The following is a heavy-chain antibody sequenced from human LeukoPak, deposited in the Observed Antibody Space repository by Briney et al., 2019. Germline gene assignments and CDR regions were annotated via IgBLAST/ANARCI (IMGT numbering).Heavy chain of an antibody. CDR3: AKGKARAIPATAKAYYYLDV. V-gene: IGHV1-69*13. CDR1: GGTFSSYG. D-gene: IGHD6-13*01. J-gene: IGHJ6*03. Sequence: SVKVSCKASGGTFSSYGITWVRQAPGQGLEWMGGIIPMFGTTNYAQKFQGRVTITADESTSTAYMEVSSLRSEDTAMYYCAKGKARAIPATAKAYYYLDVWGTGTTVTVSS. CDR2: IIPMFGTT.